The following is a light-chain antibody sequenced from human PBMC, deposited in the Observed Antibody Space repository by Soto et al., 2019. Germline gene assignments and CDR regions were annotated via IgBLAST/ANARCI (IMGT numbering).Light chain of an antibody. CDR2: GAS. CDR1: QDVSSRY. Sequence: LTQSPGTLSLSLGERATFSCRASQDVSSRYLAWYQQKPGKAPRLLIYGASTMASGIPSRFSGSGSGTDFTLTISSLQPEDVAMYYCQQYGSAPVAFGGGTKVDI. J-gene: IGKJ4*02. CDR3: QQYGSAPVA. V-gene: IGKV3-20*01.